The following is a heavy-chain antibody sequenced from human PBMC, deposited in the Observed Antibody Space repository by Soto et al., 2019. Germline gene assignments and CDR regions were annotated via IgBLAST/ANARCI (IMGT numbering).Heavy chain of an antibody. J-gene: IGHJ6*02. Sequence: PGGSLRLSCAASGFTVRGNYMGWVRQGPGKGLECVSLIYSGGGTYYADSVKVRFTSSRDNSKNTLYLQMNSLRADDTAVYYCARDVGTQLDLWSTSGMDVWGQGTTVTVSS. V-gene: IGHV3-53*05. D-gene: IGHD3-3*01. CDR2: IYSGGGT. CDR3: ARDVGTQLDLWSTSGMDV. CDR1: GFTVRGNY.